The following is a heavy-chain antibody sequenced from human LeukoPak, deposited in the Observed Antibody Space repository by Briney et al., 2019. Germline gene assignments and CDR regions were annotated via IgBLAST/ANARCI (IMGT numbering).Heavy chain of an antibody. V-gene: IGHV3-23*01. CDR3: AKDFFDSSGATYYFDY. D-gene: IGHD3-22*01. Sequence: PGGSLRLSCAASGSTFSSYAMSWVRQAPGKGLEWVSAISGSGGSTDYADSVKGRFTISRDNSKNTLYLQMNSLRAEDTAIYYCAKDFFDSSGATYYFDYWGQGTLVTVSS. J-gene: IGHJ4*02. CDR1: GSTFSSYA. CDR2: ISGSGGST.